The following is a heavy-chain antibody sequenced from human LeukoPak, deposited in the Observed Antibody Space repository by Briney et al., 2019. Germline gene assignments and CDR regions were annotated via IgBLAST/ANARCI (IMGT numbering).Heavy chain of an antibody. V-gene: IGHV4-34*01. CDR1: GGSFSGYH. CDR2: INHSGST. CDR3: ARRSTYYYGSGSYYTHRWFDA. Sequence: PSETLSLTCAVYGGSFSGYHWSWIRQPPGKGLEWIGEINHSGSTNYNPSLKSRDTISVDTSKNQFSLKLSSVTAADTAVYYCARRSTYYYGSGSYYTHRWFDAWGQGTLVTVSS. D-gene: IGHD3-10*01. J-gene: IGHJ5*02.